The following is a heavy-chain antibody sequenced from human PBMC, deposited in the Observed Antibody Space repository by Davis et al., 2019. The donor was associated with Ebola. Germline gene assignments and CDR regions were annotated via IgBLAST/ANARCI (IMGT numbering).Heavy chain of an antibody. Sequence: GVLKISCAASGFLFSDYSMNWVRQAPGKGLEWITYITKGSDAIHYADSVKGRFTVSRDNAKNSLFLQMNSLTDEDSAVYYCARDYIFAFDFWGQGTQVTVSS. D-gene: IGHD4-11*01. V-gene: IGHV3-48*02. J-gene: IGHJ4*02. CDR1: GFLFSDYS. CDR2: ITKGSDAI. CDR3: ARDYIFAFDF.